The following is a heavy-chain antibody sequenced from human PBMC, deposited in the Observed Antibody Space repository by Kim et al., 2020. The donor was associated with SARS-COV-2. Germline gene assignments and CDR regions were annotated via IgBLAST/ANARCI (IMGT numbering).Heavy chain of an antibody. CDR2: INTNTGNP. D-gene: IGHD3-10*01. Sequence: ASVKVSCKASGYTFTSYAMNWVRQAPGQGLEWMGWINTNTGNPTYAQGFTVRFVFSLDTSVSTAYLQISSLKAEDTAVYYCARGGPYYYGSGSYYPDAFDIWGQGTMVTVSS. CDR1: GYTFTSYA. V-gene: IGHV7-4-1*02. J-gene: IGHJ3*02. CDR3: ARGGPYYYGSGSYYPDAFDI.